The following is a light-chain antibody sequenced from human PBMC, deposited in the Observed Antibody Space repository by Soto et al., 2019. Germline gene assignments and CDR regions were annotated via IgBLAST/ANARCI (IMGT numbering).Light chain of an antibody. CDR1: SSNIVAGYD. V-gene: IGLV1-40*01. CDR3: QSYDSSLSGSV. J-gene: IGLJ2*01. CDR2: GNS. Sequence: QSVLTQPPSVSGAPGQRVTISCTGSSSNIVAGYDVHWYQQLPGTAPKLLIYGNSNRPSGVPDRFSGSKSGTSASLAITGLQAEDEAEYYCQSYDSSLSGSVFGGGTKLTVL.